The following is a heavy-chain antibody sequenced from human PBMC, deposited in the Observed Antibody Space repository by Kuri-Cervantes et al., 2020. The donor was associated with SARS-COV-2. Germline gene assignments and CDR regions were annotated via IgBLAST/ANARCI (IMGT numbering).Heavy chain of an antibody. CDR1: GFTFSSHA. V-gene: IGHV3-23*01. CDR3: AKPLGYSGYDPPDY. D-gene: IGHD5-12*01. J-gene: IGHJ4*02. CDR2: ISGSGGAT. Sequence: GGSLRLSCAASGFTFSSHAMIWVRQAPGKGLEWASSISGSGGATYYADSAKGRFTISRDNSKNTLSLQMNGLRAEDTAVYYCAKPLGYSGYDPPDYWGQGTLVTVSS.